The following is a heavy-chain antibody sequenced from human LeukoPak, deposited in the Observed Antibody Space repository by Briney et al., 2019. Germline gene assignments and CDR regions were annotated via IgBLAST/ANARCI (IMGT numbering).Heavy chain of an antibody. J-gene: IGHJ4*02. CDR3: ASGRRWLQFLFDY. D-gene: IGHD5-24*01. Sequence: SETLSLTCTVSGGSISRYYWSWIRQPPGKGLEWVGYIYYSGSTNYNPSLKSRVTISVDTSKNQFSLKLSSVTAADTAVYYCASGRRWLQFLFDYWGQGTLVTVSS. CDR2: IYYSGST. V-gene: IGHV4-59*01. CDR1: GGSISRYY.